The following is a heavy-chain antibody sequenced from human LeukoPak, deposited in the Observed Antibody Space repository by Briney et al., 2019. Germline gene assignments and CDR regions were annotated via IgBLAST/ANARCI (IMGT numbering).Heavy chain of an antibody. CDR1: GFTFDDYA. CDR2: ISWNSGSI. J-gene: IGHJ4*02. Sequence: GGSLRLSCAASGFTFDDYAMHWVRQAPGKGLEWVSGISWNSGSIGYADSVKGRFTISRDNAKNSLYLQMNSLRAEDTAVYYCAPRYSSSNWGQGTLVTVSS. D-gene: IGHD6-6*01. CDR3: APRYSSSN. V-gene: IGHV3-9*01.